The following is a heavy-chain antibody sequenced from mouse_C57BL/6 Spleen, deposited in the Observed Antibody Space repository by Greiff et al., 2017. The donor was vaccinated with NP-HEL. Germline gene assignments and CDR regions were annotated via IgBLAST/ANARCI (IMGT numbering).Heavy chain of an antibody. CDR2: ISDGGSYT. V-gene: IGHV5-4*01. CDR3: AREDSWDY. CDR1: GFTFSSYA. Sequence: EVQVVESGGGLVKPGGSLKLSCAASGFTFSSYAMSWVRQTPEKRLEWVATISDGGSYTYYPDNVKGRFTISRDNAKNNLYLQMSHLKSEDTAMYYCAREDSWDYWGQGTSVTVSS. J-gene: IGHJ4*01.